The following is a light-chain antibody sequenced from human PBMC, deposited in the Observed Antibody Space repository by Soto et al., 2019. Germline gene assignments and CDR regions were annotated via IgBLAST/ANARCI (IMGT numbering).Light chain of an antibody. CDR1: SIDVGGYNY. CDR2: DVS. J-gene: IGLJ3*02. CDR3: SSYTSGSTWV. V-gene: IGLV2-14*01. Sequence: QSALTQPASVSGSPGQSITISCTGTSIDVGGYNYVSWYQQHPGKAPKLMIYDVSNRPSGVSNRFSGSKSGNTDSLTISGLHAEDEADYYCSSYTSGSTWVFGGGTQLTVL.